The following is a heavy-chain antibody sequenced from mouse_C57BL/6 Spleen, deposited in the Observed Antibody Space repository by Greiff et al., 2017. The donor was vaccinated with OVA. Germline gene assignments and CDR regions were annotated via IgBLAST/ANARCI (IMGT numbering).Heavy chain of an antibody. Sequence: QVQLQQSGAELVRPGTSVKVSCKASGYAFTNYLIEWVKQRPGQGLEWIGVLNPGSGGTNSNEKFKGKATLTAAKSSSNAYRQLSSLTSEDSAVYFGARYDGYYPFADWGQGTLVTVSA. CDR3: ARYDGYYPFAD. D-gene: IGHD2-3*01. V-gene: IGHV1-54*01. CDR1: GYAFTNYL. CDR2: LNPGSGGT. J-gene: IGHJ3*01.